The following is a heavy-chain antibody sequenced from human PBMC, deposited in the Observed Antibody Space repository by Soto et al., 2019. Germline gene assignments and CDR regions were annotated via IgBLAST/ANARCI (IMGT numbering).Heavy chain of an antibody. D-gene: IGHD6-19*01. CDR3: AHSQLTVAAHAFDI. CDR1: GFSLTTTGVG. Sequence: QVTLKESGPTLVKPTQTLTLTCTFSGFSLTTTGVGVGWIRQPPGGALEWLALIYWDDDKRYSPSLRTRLSLTKDTSRTPVVLRMTNTDPVDTATYFCAHSQLTVAAHAFDIWGQGTMVSVSS. J-gene: IGHJ3*02. CDR2: IYWDDDK. V-gene: IGHV2-5*02.